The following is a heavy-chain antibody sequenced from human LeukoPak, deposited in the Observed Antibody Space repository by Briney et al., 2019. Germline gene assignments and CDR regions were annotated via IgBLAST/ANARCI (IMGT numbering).Heavy chain of an antibody. D-gene: IGHD5-18*01. CDR2: INHSGST. J-gene: IGHJ4*02. CDR3: ARVRSYGHIDY. V-gene: IGHV4-34*01. Sequence: SETLSLTCAVYGGSFSGYYWSWIRQPPGQGLEWIGEINHSGSTNYNPSLKSRVTISVDTSKNQFSLKLSSVTAADTAVYYCARVRSYGHIDYWGQGTLVTVSS. CDR1: GGSFSGYY.